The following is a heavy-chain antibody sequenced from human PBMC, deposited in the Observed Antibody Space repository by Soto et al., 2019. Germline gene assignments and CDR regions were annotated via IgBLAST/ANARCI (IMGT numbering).Heavy chain of an antibody. V-gene: IGHV4-59*12. CDR3: ARGGSYYDSSGYYYGFDY. CDR1: GGSISSYY. CDR2: IYHSGST. J-gene: IGHJ4*02. Sequence: PSETLSLTCTVSGGSISSYYWSWIRQPPGKALEWIGYIYHSGSTNYNPSLKSRVTISVDTSKNQFSLKLSSVTAADTAVYYCARGGSYYDSSGYYYGFDYWGQGTLVTVSS. D-gene: IGHD3-22*01.